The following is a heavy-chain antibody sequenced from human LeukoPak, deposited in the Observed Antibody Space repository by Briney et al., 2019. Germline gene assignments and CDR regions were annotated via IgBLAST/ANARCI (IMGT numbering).Heavy chain of an antibody. J-gene: IGHJ6*02. Sequence: SETLSLTCTVSGGSISSYDWSWIRQSPGKGLEWIGYIHYSGNTHYNPSLKSRVSTSIDTSKNHFSLKLSSVTAADTAVYYCARVYCGGDCHSYYYYYAMDVWGQGTTVTVSS. CDR3: ARVYCGGDCHSYYYYYAMDV. CDR2: IHYSGNT. V-gene: IGHV4-59*08. D-gene: IGHD2-21*02. CDR1: GGSISSYD.